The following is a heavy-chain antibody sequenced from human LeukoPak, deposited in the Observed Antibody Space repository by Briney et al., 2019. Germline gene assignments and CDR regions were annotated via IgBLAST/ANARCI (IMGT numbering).Heavy chain of an antibody. J-gene: IGHJ6*03. CDR2: MNPNSGKT. CDR1: GYTFSSYA. Sequence: ASVKVSCKASGYTFSSYAITWVRQAPGQGLEWMGWMNPNSGKTGYAQKFQGRVTITRNTSISTAYMELSSLRSEDTAVYYCARGCRGGGWYFHDYYNMDVWGKGTTVTVSS. CDR3: ARGCRGGGWYFHDYYNMDV. D-gene: IGHD6-19*01. V-gene: IGHV1-8*03.